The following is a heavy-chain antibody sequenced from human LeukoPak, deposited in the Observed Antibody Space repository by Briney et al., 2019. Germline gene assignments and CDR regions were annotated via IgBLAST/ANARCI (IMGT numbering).Heavy chain of an antibody. V-gene: IGHV4-4*07. J-gene: IGHJ2*01. Sequence: SETLSLTCTVSGGSISSYYWSWIRQPAGKGLEWIGRIYTSGSTNYNPSLKSRVTMSVDTSKNQFSLKLSSVTAADTAVYYCARDYYDSSGYYYSGDHYWYFDLWGRGTLVTVSS. CDR1: GGSISSYY. D-gene: IGHD3-22*01. CDR2: IYTSGST. CDR3: ARDYYDSSGYYYSGDHYWYFDL.